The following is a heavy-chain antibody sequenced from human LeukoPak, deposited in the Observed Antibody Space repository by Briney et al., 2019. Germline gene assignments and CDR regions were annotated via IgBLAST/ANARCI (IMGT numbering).Heavy chain of an antibody. CDR3: AKGETYIVVTSTSDY. CDR1: GFTVSSNY. CDR2: IYSGGST. V-gene: IGHV3-53*01. D-gene: IGHD6-19*01. J-gene: IGHJ4*02. Sequence: GGSLRLSCAASGFTVSSNYMSWVRQAPGKGLEWVSVIYSGGSTYYADSVKGRFTISRDNSKNTLYLQMNSLRAEDTAVYYCAKGETYIVVTSTSDYWGQGTLVTVSS.